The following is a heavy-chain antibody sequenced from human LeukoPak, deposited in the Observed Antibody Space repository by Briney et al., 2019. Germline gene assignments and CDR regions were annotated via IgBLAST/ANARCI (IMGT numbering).Heavy chain of an antibody. J-gene: IGHJ4*02. CDR1: GGSISSYY. CDR2: IYYSGST. CDR3: AKDRQRITMIVVVWAYFDY. Sequence: SETLSLTCTVSGGSISSYYWSWIRQPPGKGLEWIGYIYYSGSTNYNPSLKSRVTISVDTSKNQFSLKLSSVTAADTAVYYCAKDRQRITMIVVVWAYFDYWGQGTLVTVSS. V-gene: IGHV4-59*01. D-gene: IGHD3-22*01.